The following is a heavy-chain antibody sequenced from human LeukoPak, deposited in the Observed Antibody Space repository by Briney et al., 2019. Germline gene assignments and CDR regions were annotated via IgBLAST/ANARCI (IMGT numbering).Heavy chain of an antibody. D-gene: IGHD3-10*01. J-gene: IGHJ4*02. CDR3: GRENFASETYYCDY. CDR2: ISAYNGNT. CDR1: GYIFTRYG. V-gene: IGHV1-18*01. Sequence: ASVKVSCKASGYIFTRYGVTWVRQAPGQGLEWMGWISAYNGNTKYEEKVQDRVTMTTDTSTNAVYMELRSPRSDDSAVYYCGRENFASETYYCDYWGQGTQVTVSS.